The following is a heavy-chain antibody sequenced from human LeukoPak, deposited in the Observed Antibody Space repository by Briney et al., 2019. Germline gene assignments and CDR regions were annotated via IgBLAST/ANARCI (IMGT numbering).Heavy chain of an antibody. Sequence: GGSLRLSCAASGFTFSDYSINWDRQAPGKGLEWVSSINPTSTSIYYADAVRGRFTISRDNAKNSVYLQMNSLRAEDTALYYCVRLRRNSGRSDYYYYYNFWGQGILVTVSS. V-gene: IGHV3-21*01. D-gene: IGHD3-10*01. CDR2: INPTSTSI. CDR3: VRLRRNSGRSDYYYYYNF. CDR1: GFTFSDYS. J-gene: IGHJ4*02.